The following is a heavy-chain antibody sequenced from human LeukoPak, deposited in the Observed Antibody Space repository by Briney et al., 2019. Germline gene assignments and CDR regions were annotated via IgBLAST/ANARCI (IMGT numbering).Heavy chain of an antibody. CDR3: ARGGEEALSKIVVVPAATDY. J-gene: IGHJ4*02. CDR2: ISSSGSTI. D-gene: IGHD2-2*01. V-gene: IGHV3-11*04. Sequence: GGSLRLSCAASGFTFSDYYMSWIRQAPGKGLEWVSYISSSGSTIYYADSVKGRFTISRDNAKNSLYLQMNSLRAEDTAVYYCARGGEEALSKIVVVPAATDYWGQGTLVTVSS. CDR1: GFTFSDYY.